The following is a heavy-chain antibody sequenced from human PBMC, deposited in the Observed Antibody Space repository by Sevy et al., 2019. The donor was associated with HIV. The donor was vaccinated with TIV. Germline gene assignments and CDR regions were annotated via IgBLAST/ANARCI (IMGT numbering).Heavy chain of an antibody. CDR2: IRYRPNRYTT. CDR3: VRGPNCGVGGCQQISPYCLDV. CDR1: GFAFSDHY. D-gene: IGHD2-21*01. V-gene: IGHV3-72*01. Sequence: GGSLRLSCAASGFAFSDHYVDWVRQAPGKGLEWVGRIRYRPNRYTTEYAASVEGRFTISRDDSRHSLYLQMNSLKTEDSAVYYCVRGPNCGVGGCQQISPYCLDVWGKGATVTVSS. J-gene: IGHJ6*03.